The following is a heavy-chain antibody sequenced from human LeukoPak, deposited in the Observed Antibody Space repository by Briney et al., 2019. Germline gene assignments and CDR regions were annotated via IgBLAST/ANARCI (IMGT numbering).Heavy chain of an antibody. V-gene: IGHV3-30*04. CDR2: ISYDGSNK. Sequence: GRSLRLSCAASGFTFSSYAMHWVRQAPGKGLEWVAVISYDGSNKYYADSVKGRFTIYRDNSKNTLYLQMNSLRAEDTAVYYCARAPRSYVLYFDYWGQGTLVTVPS. D-gene: IGHD3-10*01. CDR1: GFTFSSYA. CDR3: ARAPRSYVLYFDY. J-gene: IGHJ4*02.